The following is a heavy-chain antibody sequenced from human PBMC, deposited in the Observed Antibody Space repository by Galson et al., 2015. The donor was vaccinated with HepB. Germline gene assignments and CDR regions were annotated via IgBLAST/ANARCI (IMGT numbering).Heavy chain of an antibody. CDR1: GYTFTGYY. J-gene: IGHJ5*02. D-gene: IGHD2-8*01. Sequence: SVKVSCKASGYTFTGYYLHWLRQAPGQGLEWMGRINPNNGDTDYAQNFQGRLTLTEDSSISTAYMELSSLRSDDTAVYFCAKDGRFCTHTDCYRVGFDPWGQGTLVTVSS. V-gene: IGHV1-2*06. CDR2: INPNNGDT. CDR3: AKDGRFCTHTDCYRVGFDP.